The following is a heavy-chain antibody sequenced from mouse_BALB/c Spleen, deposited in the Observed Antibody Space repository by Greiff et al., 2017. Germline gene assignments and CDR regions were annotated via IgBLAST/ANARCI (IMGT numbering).Heavy chain of an antibody. CDR3: TSTTMITTEFAY. J-gene: IGHJ3*01. CDR1: GFSLSRYS. Sequence: VMLVESGPGLVAPSQSLSITCTVSGFSLSRYSVHWVRQPPGKGLEWLGMIWGGGSTDYNSALKSRLSISKDNSKSQVFLKMNSLQTDDTAMYYCTSTTMITTEFAYWGQGTLVTVSA. D-gene: IGHD2-4*01. CDR2: IWGGGST. V-gene: IGHV2-6-4*01.